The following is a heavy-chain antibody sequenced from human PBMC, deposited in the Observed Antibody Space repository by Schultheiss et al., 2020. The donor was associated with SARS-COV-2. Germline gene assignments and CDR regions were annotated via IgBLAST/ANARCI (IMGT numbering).Heavy chain of an antibody. CDR2: IYYSGNT. J-gene: IGHJ6*02. CDR3: ARVVGGPTFEAFFGMDV. D-gene: IGHD1-26*01. CDR1: GGSFSGYY. V-gene: IGHV4-59*12. Sequence: SQTLSLTCAVYGGSFSGYYWSWIRQPPGKGLEWIGYIYYSGNTKYNPSLKSRVTISVDTSKNQFSLKLSSVTAADTAVYYCARVVGGPTFEAFFGMDVWGQGTTVTVSS.